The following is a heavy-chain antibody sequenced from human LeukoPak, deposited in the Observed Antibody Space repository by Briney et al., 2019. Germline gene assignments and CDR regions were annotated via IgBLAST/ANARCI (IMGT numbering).Heavy chain of an antibody. CDR3: AKDLILSGWFDP. V-gene: IGHV3-21*04. Sequence: GGSLRLSCAASGFTFSSYSMNWVRQAPGKGLEWVSSISSSSSYIYYADSVKGRFTISRDNAKNSLYLQMNSLRAEDTAVYYCAKDLILSGWFDPWGQGTLVTVSS. CDR2: ISSSSSYI. D-gene: IGHD2-21*01. J-gene: IGHJ5*02. CDR1: GFTFSSYS.